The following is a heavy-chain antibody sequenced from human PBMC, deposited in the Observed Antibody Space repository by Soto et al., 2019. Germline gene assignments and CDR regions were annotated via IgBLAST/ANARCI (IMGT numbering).Heavy chain of an antibody. V-gene: IGHV3-30*18. J-gene: IGHJ4*02. D-gene: IGHD6-6*01. CDR1: GFTFSKYG. CDR2: IRSDGTKK. CDR3: AKCPNFSSSMDY. Sequence: QVQLVESGGGVVQPGRSLRLSCAASGFTFSKYGMHWVRQAPGKGLEWVAVIRSDGTKKYYADSVEGRFTISRDNSKNSLYLQMNSLRVEDTALYYCAKCPNFSSSMDYWGQGTRVTVSS.